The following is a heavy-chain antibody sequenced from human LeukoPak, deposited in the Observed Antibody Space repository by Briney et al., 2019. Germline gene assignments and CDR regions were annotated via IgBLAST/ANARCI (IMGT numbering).Heavy chain of an antibody. V-gene: IGHV4-39*01. CDR1: GGSFSGYY. J-gene: IGHJ3*02. CDR2: IYYSGST. D-gene: IGHD6-6*01. CDR3: ARHWSAARPNRNAFDI. Sequence: SETLSLTCAVYGGSFSGYYWGWIRQPPGKGLEWIGSIYYSGSTYYNPSLKSRVTISVDTSKNQFSLKLSSVTAADTAVYYCARHWSAARPNRNAFDIWGQGTMVTVSS.